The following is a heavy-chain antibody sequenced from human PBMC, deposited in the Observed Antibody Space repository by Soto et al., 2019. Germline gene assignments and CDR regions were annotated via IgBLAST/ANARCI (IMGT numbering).Heavy chain of an antibody. D-gene: IGHD3-10*01. CDR1: GYTFTGYY. Sequence: ASVKVSCKASGYTFTGYYMHWVRQAPGQGLEWMGWINPNSGGTNYAQKFQGRVTMTRDTSISTAYMELSRLRSDDTAVYYCARDRPRLLWFGEFRRSGGMDVWGQGTTVTVSS. J-gene: IGHJ6*02. V-gene: IGHV1-2*02. CDR3: ARDRPRLLWFGEFRRSGGMDV. CDR2: INPNSGGT.